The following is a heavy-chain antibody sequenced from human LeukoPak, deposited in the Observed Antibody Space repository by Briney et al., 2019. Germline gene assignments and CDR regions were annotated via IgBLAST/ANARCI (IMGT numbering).Heavy chain of an antibody. V-gene: IGHV3-66*01. J-gene: IGHJ3*02. CDR2: IYSGGNT. CDR1: GFTVSSNY. CDR3: AVSRIVGAVDVFDM. Sequence: PGGSLRLSCAAPGFTVSSNYMSWVRQAPGKGLEWVSVIYSGGNTYYADSVKGRFTISRDNSKNTVSLQMNSLRDEDTAVYFCAVSRIVGAVDVFDMWGQGTMVTVSS. D-gene: IGHD1-26*01.